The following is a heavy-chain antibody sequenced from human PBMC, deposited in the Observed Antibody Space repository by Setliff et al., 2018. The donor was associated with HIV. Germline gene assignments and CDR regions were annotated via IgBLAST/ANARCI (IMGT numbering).Heavy chain of an antibody. J-gene: IGHJ4*02. CDR1: GGSISTGGYY. CDR2: IYYSGST. Sequence: NPSETLSLTCSVSGGSISTGGYYWSWIRQHPGEGLEWIGYIYYSGSTYYYPSLKSRVTISVDTSKNQFSLKLSSVTAADTAVYYCATVVPAAHFDYWGQGTLVTVSS. CDR3: ATVVPAAHFDY. V-gene: IGHV4-31*02. D-gene: IGHD2-2*01.